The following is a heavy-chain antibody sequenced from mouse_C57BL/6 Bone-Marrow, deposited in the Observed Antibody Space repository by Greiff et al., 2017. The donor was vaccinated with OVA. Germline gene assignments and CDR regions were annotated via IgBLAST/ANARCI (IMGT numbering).Heavy chain of an antibody. CDR2: IDPSDSYT. CDR3: ARLGTTVVAHFGC. CDR1: GYTFTSYW. V-gene: IGHV1-69*01. Sequence: QVQLQQPGAELVMPGASVKLSCKASGYTFTSYWMHWVKQRPGQGLEWIGEIDPSDSYTNYNQKFKGKSTLTVDKSSSTAYMQLSSLTSEDSAVYYCARLGTTVVAHFGCWGQGTTLTVSS. J-gene: IGHJ2*01. D-gene: IGHD1-1*01.